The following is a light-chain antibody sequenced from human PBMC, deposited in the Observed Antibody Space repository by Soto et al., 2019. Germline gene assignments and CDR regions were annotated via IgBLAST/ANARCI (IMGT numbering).Light chain of an antibody. CDR3: QPLNSYPQT. Sequence: AIQLTQSPSSLSAFAGDSVTSTCRTSQGIRSALVWYQQKPGKVAKLLIYAAYTLQSGVTSRFSGSGSGRDFTLTISSLQPEDSATYFCQPLNSYPQTVGQGTRLEIK. J-gene: IGKJ5*01. CDR2: AAY. CDR1: QGIRSA. V-gene: IGKV1-13*02.